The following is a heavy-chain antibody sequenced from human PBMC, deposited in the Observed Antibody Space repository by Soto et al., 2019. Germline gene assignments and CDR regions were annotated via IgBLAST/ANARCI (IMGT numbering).Heavy chain of an antibody. V-gene: IGHV3-30-3*01. Sequence: PGESLKISCAASGFPFSSYAMHWVRQAPGKGLEWVAVISYDGSNKYYADSVKGRFTISRDNSKNTLYLHMNSLRAEDTSVYYCAREKLAAAGHYYYYYGMDVWGQGTTVTVSS. J-gene: IGHJ6*02. CDR3: AREKLAAAGHYYYYYGMDV. D-gene: IGHD6-13*01. CDR2: ISYDGSNK. CDR1: GFPFSSYA.